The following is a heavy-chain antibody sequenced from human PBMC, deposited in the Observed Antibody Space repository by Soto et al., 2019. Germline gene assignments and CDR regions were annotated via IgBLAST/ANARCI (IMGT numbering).Heavy chain of an antibody. J-gene: IGHJ3*02. CDR1: GYTFTSYG. CDR3: AIDPGSRDYDRSVPDAFDI. V-gene: IGHV1-18*01. CDR2: ISAYNGNT. Sequence: ASVKVSCKASGYTFTSYGISWVRQAPGQGLEWMGWISAYNGNTNYAQKLQGRVTMTTDTSTSTAYMELRSLRSDDTAVYYCAIDPGSRDYDRSVPDAFDIWGQGKMVTVS. D-gene: IGHD3-22*01.